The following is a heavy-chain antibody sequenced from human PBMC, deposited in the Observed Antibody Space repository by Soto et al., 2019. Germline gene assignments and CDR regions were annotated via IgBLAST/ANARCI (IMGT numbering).Heavy chain of an antibody. Sequence: GGSLRLSCVVSGFTFSSYAMHWVRQAPGKGLEWVAVISYDGSNKYYADSVKGRFTISRDNSKNTLYLQMNSLRAEDKAAYYCARRSGAYAFDIWGQGTMVTVSS. CDR1: GFTFSSYA. CDR2: ISYDGSNK. V-gene: IGHV3-30-3*01. J-gene: IGHJ3*02. CDR3: ARRSGAYAFDI. D-gene: IGHD3-10*01.